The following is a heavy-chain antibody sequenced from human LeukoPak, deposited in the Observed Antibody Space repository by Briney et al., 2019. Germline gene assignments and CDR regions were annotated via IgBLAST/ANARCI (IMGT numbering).Heavy chain of an antibody. CDR1: GFTFSSYE. V-gene: IGHV3-48*03. CDR3: ARLRRNSGSYSSFGY. CDR2: ISSSGSTI. D-gene: IGHD1-26*01. J-gene: IGHJ4*02. Sequence: GGSLRLSCAASGFTFSSYEMNWVRQAPGKGLEWVSYISSSGSTIYYADSVKGRFTISRDNAKNSLYLQMNSLRAEDTAVYYCARLRRNSGSYSSFGYWGQGTLVTVSP.